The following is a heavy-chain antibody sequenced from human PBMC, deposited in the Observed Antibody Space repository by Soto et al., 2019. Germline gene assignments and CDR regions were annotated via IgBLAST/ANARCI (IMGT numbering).Heavy chain of an antibody. CDR1: GFTFSSYG. Sequence: GGSLRLSCAASGFTFSSYGMHWVRQAPGKGLEWVAVIWYDGSNKYYADSVKGRFTISRDNSKNTLYLQMNSLRAEDTAVYYCARDDIVIGSGRVADSWFDPWGQGTLVTVSS. D-gene: IGHD3-9*01. CDR2: IWYDGSNK. CDR3: ARDDIVIGSGRVADSWFDP. J-gene: IGHJ5*02. V-gene: IGHV3-33*01.